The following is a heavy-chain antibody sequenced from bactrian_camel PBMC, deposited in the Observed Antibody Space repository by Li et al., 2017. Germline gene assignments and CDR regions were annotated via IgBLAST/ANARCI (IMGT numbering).Heavy chain of an antibody. CDR3: AADKLGDTWDSLMYNY. Sequence: VQLVESGGVSVEAGGSLRLSCTFRSYTYAALCMGWFRQAPGKQREPVASIYTRGRGEYYSDSVKGRFTISQDVASNTVHLQMNSLKPEDTAIYYCAADKLGDTWDSLMYNYWGRGTQVTVS. CDR1: SYTYAALC. V-gene: IGHV3S53*01. CDR2: IYTRGRGE. J-gene: IGHJ4*01. D-gene: IGHD1*01.